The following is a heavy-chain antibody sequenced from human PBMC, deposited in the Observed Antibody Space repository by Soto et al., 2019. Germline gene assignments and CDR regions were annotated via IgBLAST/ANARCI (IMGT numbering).Heavy chain of an antibody. CDR2: ISSSSSYI. Sequence: EVQLVESGGGLVKPGGSLRLSCAASGFTFSSYSMNWVRQAPGKGLEWVSSISSSSSYIYYADSVKGRFTISRDNAKNSLYLQMNSLRAEDTAVYYCARGTSSGWSLTGNNWFDPWGQGTLVTVSS. V-gene: IGHV3-21*01. J-gene: IGHJ5*02. CDR1: GFTFSSYS. CDR3: ARGTSSGWSLTGNNWFDP. D-gene: IGHD6-19*01.